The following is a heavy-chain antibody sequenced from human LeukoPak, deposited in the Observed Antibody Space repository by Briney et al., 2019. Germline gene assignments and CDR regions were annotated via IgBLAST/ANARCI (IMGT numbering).Heavy chain of an antibody. V-gene: IGHV3-33*01. CDR2: IWYDGSNK. J-gene: IGHJ4*02. CDR1: GFTFSSYG. Sequence: GGSLRPSCAASGFTFSSYGMHWVRQAPGKGLEWVAVIWYDGSNKYYADSVKGRFTISRDNSKNTLYLQMNSLRAEDTAVYYCARGISSGSRVLDYWGQGTLVTVSS. D-gene: IGHD1-26*01. CDR3: ARGISSGSRVLDY.